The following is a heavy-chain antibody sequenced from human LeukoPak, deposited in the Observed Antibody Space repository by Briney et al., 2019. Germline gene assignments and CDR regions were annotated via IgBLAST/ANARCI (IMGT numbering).Heavy chain of an antibody. D-gene: IGHD3-3*01. Sequence: SVKVSCKASGGTFSSYAISWVRQAPGQGLEWMVGIIPIFGTANYAQKFQGRVTITADESTSTAYMELSSLRSEDTAVYYCARAYYDLLYGMDVWGQGTTVTVSS. CDR2: IIPIFGTA. J-gene: IGHJ6*02. CDR3: ARAYYDLLYGMDV. CDR1: GGTFSSYA. V-gene: IGHV1-69*01.